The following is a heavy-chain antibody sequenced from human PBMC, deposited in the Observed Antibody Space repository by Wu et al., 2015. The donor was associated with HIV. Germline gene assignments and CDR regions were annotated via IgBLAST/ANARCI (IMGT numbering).Heavy chain of an antibody. CDR1: GDGFTSYA. D-gene: IGHD2-21*01. J-gene: IGHJ4*02. CDR2: IIPISNKA. Sequence: QVHLVQFGGEVKKPGSSVKVTCKASGDGFTSYAVSWVRQAPGQGLEWMGGIIPISNKADYAQKFQGRITITADESTRTIYMVLTGLRSEDTAIYFCARDLLWGEDFWGQGTLVTVSS. CDR3: ARDLLWGEDF. V-gene: IGHV1-69*12.